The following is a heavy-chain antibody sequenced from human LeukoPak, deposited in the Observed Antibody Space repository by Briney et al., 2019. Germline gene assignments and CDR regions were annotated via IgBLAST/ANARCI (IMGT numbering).Heavy chain of an antibody. CDR1: GGSISSGGYY. CDR2: IYYSGST. CDR3: ARDRGYCSGGSCYSPGYFDY. J-gene: IGHJ4*02. V-gene: IGHV4-31*03. D-gene: IGHD2-15*01. Sequence: PSETLSLTCTVSGGSISSGGYYWSWIRQHPGKGLEGIGYIYYSGSTYYNPSLKSRVTISVDTSKNQFSLKLSSVTAADTAVYYCARDRGYCSGGSCYSPGYFDYWGQGTLVTVSS.